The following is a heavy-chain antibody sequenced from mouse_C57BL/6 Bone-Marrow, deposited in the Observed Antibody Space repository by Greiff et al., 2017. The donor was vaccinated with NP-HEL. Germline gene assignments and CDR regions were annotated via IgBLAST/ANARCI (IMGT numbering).Heavy chain of an antibody. V-gene: IGHV1-26*01. Sequence: EVQLQQSGPELVKPGASVKISCKASGYTFTDYYMNWVKQSHGKSLEWIGDINPNNGGTSYNQKFKGKATLTVDKSSSTAYMELRSLTSEDSAVYYCARRRGWSHFDYWGQGTTLTVSS. D-gene: IGHD2-3*01. CDR1: GYTFTDYY. CDR2: INPNNGGT. CDR3: ARRRGWSHFDY. J-gene: IGHJ2*01.